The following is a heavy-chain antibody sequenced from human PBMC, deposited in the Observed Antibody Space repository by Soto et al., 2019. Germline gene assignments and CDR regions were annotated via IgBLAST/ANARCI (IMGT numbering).Heavy chain of an antibody. CDR3: ARGAHDYGVDWFDP. Sequence: PGGSLRLSCAASGFTFSTYGMHWVRQAPGKGLEWVALIWSDGTNKYYADSVKGRFTISRDNAKNTLYLQMNSLRAEDTAVYYCARGAHDYGVDWFDPWGQGSLVTVSS. CDR1: GFTFSTYG. CDR2: IWSDGTNK. D-gene: IGHD4-17*01. V-gene: IGHV3-33*01. J-gene: IGHJ5*02.